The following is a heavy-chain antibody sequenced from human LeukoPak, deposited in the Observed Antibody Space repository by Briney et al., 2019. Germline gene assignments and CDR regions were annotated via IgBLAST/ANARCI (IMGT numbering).Heavy chain of an antibody. D-gene: IGHD3-16*02. J-gene: IGHJ4*02. CDR3: ARGGYYDYVWGSYRYTSGVDY. CDR2: MYTDGDT. Sequence: SETLSLTCDVSGASISGYWWSWIRQPAGKGPEWIGRMYTDGDTNYNPALKSRVTVSVDTSKNLFSLKLISVTAADTAVYYCARGGYYDYVWGSYRYTSGVDYWGQGTLVTVSS. V-gene: IGHV4-4*07. CDR1: GASISGYW.